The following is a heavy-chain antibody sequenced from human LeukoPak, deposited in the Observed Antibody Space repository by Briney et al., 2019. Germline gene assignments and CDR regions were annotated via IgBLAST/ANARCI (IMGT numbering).Heavy chain of an antibody. CDR2: INHSGST. V-gene: IGHV4-34*01. Sequence: SSETLSLTCAVYGGSFSGYYWSWIHQPPGKGLEWIGEINHSGSTNYNPSLKSRVTISVDTSKNQFSLKLSSVTAADTAVYYCGTIVGATGFDYWGQGTLVTVPS. D-gene: IGHD1-26*01. CDR1: GGSFSGYY. J-gene: IGHJ4*02. CDR3: GTIVGATGFDY.